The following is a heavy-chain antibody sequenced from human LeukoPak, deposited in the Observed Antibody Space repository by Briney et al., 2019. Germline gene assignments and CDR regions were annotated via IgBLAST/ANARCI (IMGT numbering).Heavy chain of an antibody. J-gene: IGHJ4*02. D-gene: IGHD2-2*01. CDR3: AKRRYCSSTSCRTALDY. CDR1: GFTFSSYG. Sequence: GGSLRLSCAASGFTFSSYGMSWVRQAPGRGLEWVSAISGSGGSTYYADSVKGRFTISRDNSKNTLYLQMNSLRAEDTAVYYCAKRRYCSSTSCRTALDYWGQGTLVTVSS. V-gene: IGHV3-23*01. CDR2: ISGSGGST.